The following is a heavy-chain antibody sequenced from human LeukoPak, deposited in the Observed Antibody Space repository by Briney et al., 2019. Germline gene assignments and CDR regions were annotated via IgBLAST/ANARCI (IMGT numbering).Heavy chain of an antibody. V-gene: IGHV1-2*06. CDR3: ARDRMVRGVNPGY. J-gene: IGHJ4*02. CDR1: GYTFTGYY. D-gene: IGHD3-10*01. Sequence: ASVKVSCKASGYTFTGYYMHWVRQAPGQGLEWVGRINPNSGGTNYAQKFQGRVTMTRDTSISTAYMELSRLRSDDTAVYYCARDRMVRGVNPGYWGQGTLVTVSS. CDR2: INPNSGGT.